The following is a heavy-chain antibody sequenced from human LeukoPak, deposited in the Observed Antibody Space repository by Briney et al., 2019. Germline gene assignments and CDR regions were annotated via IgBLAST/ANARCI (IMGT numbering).Heavy chain of an antibody. CDR1: GGTFSSYA. CDR2: FIPIFGTA. Sequence: ASLKVSCKASGGTFSSYAISWVRQAPGQGLEWMGRFIPIFGTANYAQKCQGRVTITTDESTSTAYVDHSSLRSEDTAVYYCAPYGVGPRDLDYWGQGTLVTVSS. V-gene: IGHV1-69*05. J-gene: IGHJ4*02. CDR3: APYGVGPRDLDY. D-gene: IGHD1-26*01.